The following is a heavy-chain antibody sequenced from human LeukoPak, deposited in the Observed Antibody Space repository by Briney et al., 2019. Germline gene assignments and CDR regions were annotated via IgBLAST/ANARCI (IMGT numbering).Heavy chain of an antibody. CDR2: MFHSGST. CDR3: ARGELGYCSSTSCLNWFDP. V-gene: IGHV4-38-2*02. J-gene: IGHJ5*02. CDR1: GYSIRSDYY. D-gene: IGHD2-2*01. Sequence: SETLSLTCTVSGYSIRSDYYWGWIRQPPGEGLEWIGSMFHSGSTYYNPSLKSRVTISVDTSMNQFSLKLSSVTAADTAVYYCARGELGYCSSTSCLNWFDPWGQGTLVTVSS.